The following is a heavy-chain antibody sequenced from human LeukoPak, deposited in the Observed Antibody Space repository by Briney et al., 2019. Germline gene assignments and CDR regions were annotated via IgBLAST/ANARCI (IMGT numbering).Heavy chain of an antibody. CDR1: GGSISSYY. CDR3: VRRGMTTVTTSDY. V-gene: IGHV4-59*01. CDR2: IYYSGST. D-gene: IGHD4-17*01. Sequence: SETLSLTCTVSGGSISSYYWSWIRQPPGKGLEWIGYIYYSGSTNYNPSLKSRVTISVDTSKNQFSLKLSSVTAADTAVYYCVRRGMTTVTTSDYWGQGTLVTVSS. J-gene: IGHJ4*02.